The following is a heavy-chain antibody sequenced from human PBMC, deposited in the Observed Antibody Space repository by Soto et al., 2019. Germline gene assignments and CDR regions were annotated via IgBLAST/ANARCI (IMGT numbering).Heavy chain of an antibody. CDR3: ARENFGVVIHDAFDL. CDR2: IFDSETA. CDR1: GGSVSSGGYY. J-gene: IGHJ3*01. D-gene: IGHD3-3*01. V-gene: IGHV4-31*01. Sequence: QVQLQESGPGLVKTSQTLSLTCTVSGGSVSSGGYYWNWIRQHPGKGLEWLGYIFDSETAYYNPSLKSPLTLSMDTSKNQCSLKVTSVTPADTAVYYCARENFGVVIHDAFDLWGQGTMVTVSS.